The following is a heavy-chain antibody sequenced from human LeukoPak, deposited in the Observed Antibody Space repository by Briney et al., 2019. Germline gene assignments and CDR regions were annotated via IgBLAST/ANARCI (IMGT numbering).Heavy chain of an antibody. V-gene: IGHV4-59*01. CDR1: GGSISSYY. Sequence: PSETLSLTCTVSGGSISSYYWSWIRQPPGKGLEWIGYIYYSVGTNYNPSLKSRVTISVDTSKNKFSLKLSSVTAADTAVYYCARGRLGWSYDYWGQGTLVTVSS. D-gene: IGHD6-19*01. J-gene: IGHJ4*02. CDR3: ARGRLGWSYDY. CDR2: IYYSVGT.